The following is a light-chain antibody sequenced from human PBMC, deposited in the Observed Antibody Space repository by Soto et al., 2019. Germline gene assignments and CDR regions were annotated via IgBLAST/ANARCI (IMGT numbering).Light chain of an antibody. Sequence: EIVMTQSPATLSVSPGERSSLSCMAIQSVSSNYLAWYQQKPGQAPRLLIYGASNRATGIPDKLSGSGSGTDFTLTISRLEPEDFAVYYCQQYGSSGTFGQGTKVDIK. CDR3: QQYGSSGT. V-gene: IGKV3-20*01. CDR2: GAS. J-gene: IGKJ1*01. CDR1: QSVSSNY.